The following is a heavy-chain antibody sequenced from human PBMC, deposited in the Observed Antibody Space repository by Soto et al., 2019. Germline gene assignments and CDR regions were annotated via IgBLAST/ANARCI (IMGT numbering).Heavy chain of an antibody. Sequence: SVKVSCKASGDTLSSHAIHWVRQAPGQGLEWMGGINPIFGITQYAQKFQGRITVTADKSTRTTYMELSSLRSEDPADYYCARDAPPRAETYYGMDVWGQGTTVTVSS. V-gene: IGHV1-69*10. D-gene: IGHD2-21*01. J-gene: IGHJ6*02. CDR2: INPIFGIT. CDR3: ARDAPPRAETYYGMDV. CDR1: GDTLSSHA.